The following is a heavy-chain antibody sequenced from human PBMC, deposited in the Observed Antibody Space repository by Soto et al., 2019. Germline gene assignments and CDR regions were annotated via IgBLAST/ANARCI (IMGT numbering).Heavy chain of an antibody. CDR3: ARSYYYYYGMDV. CDR1: GFAFDDYG. Sequence: GGSLRLSCAASGFAFDDYGMSWVRQAPGKGLEWVSGINWNGGSTGYADSVKGRFTISRDNSKNTLYLQMNSLRAEDTAVYYCARSYYYYYGMDVWGQGTTVTVSS. J-gene: IGHJ6*02. V-gene: IGHV3-20*04. CDR2: INWNGGST.